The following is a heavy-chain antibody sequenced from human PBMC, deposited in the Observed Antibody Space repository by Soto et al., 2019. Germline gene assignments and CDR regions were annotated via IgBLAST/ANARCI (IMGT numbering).Heavy chain of an antibody. V-gene: IGHV3-30*18. CDR3: AKESVETTYSYYGMDV. J-gene: IGHJ6*02. D-gene: IGHD4-4*01. Sequence: GGSLRPSFAAFGLTSNTYAIHWVREAQGTGLEWVAVVSFDSKNKYYIDSVEGRFTISRDNSKNTLYLQMNSVRREDTAVYFCAKESVETTYSYYGMDVWGPGTTVTVSS. CDR1: GLTSNTYA. CDR2: VSFDSKNK.